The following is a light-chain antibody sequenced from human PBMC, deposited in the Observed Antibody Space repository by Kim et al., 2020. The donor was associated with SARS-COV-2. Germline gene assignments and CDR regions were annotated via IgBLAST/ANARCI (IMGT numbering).Light chain of an antibody. V-gene: IGLV2-11*01. CDR3: CSYAGSYTLGV. CDR1: SSDVGGYNY. J-gene: IGLJ1*01. Sequence: QSVTISCTGTSSDVGGYNYDSSYQQHPGKAPKLMIYDVSKRPSGVPDRFSGSTSGNTASLAISGLQAEDEADYYCCSYAGSYTLGVFGTGTKVTVL. CDR2: DVS.